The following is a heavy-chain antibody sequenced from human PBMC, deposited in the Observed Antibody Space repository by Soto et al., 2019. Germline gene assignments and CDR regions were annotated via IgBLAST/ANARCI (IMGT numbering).Heavy chain of an antibody. Sequence: SVKVSCKASGGTFSSYTISWVRQAPGQGLEWMGRIIPILGIANYAQKFQGRVTITADKSTSTAYMELSSLRSEDTAVYYCARADEQQQLSPGFDPWGQGTLVTVSS. CDR2: IIPILGIA. CDR1: GGTFSSYT. D-gene: IGHD6-13*01. J-gene: IGHJ5*02. CDR3: ARADEQQQLSPGFDP. V-gene: IGHV1-69*02.